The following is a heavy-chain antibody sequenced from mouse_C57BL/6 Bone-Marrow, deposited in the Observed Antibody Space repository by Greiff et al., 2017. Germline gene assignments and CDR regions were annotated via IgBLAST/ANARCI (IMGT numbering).Heavy chain of an antibody. CDR2: INPSSGYT. V-gene: IGHV1-7*01. CDR1: GYTFTSYW. CDR3: ARRYYGSGYFDV. D-gene: IGHD1-1*01. J-gene: IGHJ1*03. Sequence: VQLKQSGAELAKPGASVKLSCKASGYTFTSYWMHWVKQRPGQGLEWIGYINPSSGYTKYNQKFKDKATLTADESSSTAYMQLSSLTYEDSAVYYCARRYYGSGYFDVWGTGTTVTVSS.